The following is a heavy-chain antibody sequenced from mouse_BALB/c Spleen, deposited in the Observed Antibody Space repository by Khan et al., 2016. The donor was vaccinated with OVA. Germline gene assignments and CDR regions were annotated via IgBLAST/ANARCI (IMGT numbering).Heavy chain of an antibody. J-gene: IGHJ2*01. Sequence: VQLKESGPGLVKPSQSLSLTCTVTGYSITSGYGWNWIRQFPGNKLEWMGYISYSGSTNYNPSLKSRISITRDTSKNQFFLQLNSVTTEDTAAYSCARTARIKYWGQGTTLTVSS. V-gene: IGHV3-2*02. CDR1: GYSITSGYG. D-gene: IGHD1-2*01. CDR3: ARTARIKY. CDR2: ISYSGST.